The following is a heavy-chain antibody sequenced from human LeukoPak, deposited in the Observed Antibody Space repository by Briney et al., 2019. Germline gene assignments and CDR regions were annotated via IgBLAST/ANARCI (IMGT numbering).Heavy chain of an antibody. J-gene: IGHJ4*02. V-gene: IGHV3-7*01. CDR1: VFTFSNYW. D-gene: IGHD5-12*01. CDR2: INRDGSEK. CDR3: AREGLVAVTIDY. Sequence: GSLRLSCAASVFTFSNYWMTWVRQAPGKGLEWVANINRDGSEKYCVDSVKGRFTISRDNAKNSLYLQMNSLRAEDTAVYYCAREGLVAVTIDYWGQGTLVTVSS.